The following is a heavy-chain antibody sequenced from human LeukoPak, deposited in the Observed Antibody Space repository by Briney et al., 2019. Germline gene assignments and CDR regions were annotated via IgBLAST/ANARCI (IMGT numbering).Heavy chain of an antibody. CDR3: ARDSPDYDFWSGYGFDP. J-gene: IGHJ5*02. Sequence: PSQTLSLTCTVSGGSISSGSYYWSWIRQPAGKGLEWIGRIYTSGSTNYNPSLKSRVTISVDTSKNQFSLKLSSVTAADTAVYYCARDSPDYDFWSGYGFDPWGQGTLVTVSS. CDR1: GGSISSGSYY. D-gene: IGHD3-3*01. V-gene: IGHV4-61*02. CDR2: IYTSGST.